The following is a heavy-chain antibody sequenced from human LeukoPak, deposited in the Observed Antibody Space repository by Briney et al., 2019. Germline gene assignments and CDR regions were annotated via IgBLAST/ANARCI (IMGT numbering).Heavy chain of an antibody. CDR1: GGSFSGYY. CDR3: ARYGSGSYYTKYYFDY. Sequence: SETLSLTCAVYGGSFSGYYWSWIRQPPGKGLEWIGEINHSGSTNYNPSLKSRVTISVDTSKNQFSLKLSSVTAADTAVYYCARYGSGSYYTKYYFDYWGQGTLVTVSS. D-gene: IGHD3-10*01. CDR2: INHSGST. J-gene: IGHJ4*02. V-gene: IGHV4-34*01.